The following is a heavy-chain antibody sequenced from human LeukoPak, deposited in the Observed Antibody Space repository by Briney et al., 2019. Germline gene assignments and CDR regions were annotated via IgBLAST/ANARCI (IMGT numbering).Heavy chain of an antibody. CDR3: ARVQPTEWFTVDY. J-gene: IGHJ4*02. CDR2: IWFDGSKQ. D-gene: IGHD3-3*01. CDR1: GFTFWTYG. V-gene: IGHV3-33*01. Sequence: GGSLRLSCAASGFTFWTYGMHGVRQAPGRGVEWVACIWFDGSKQYYAASVKDRFTVSRDNTKNTLYRQMDSPRAEHTAVYYCARVQPTEWFTVDYWGQGTVVTVS.